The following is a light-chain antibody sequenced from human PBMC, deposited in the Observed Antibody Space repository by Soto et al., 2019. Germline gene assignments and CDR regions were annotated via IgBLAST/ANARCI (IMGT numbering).Light chain of an antibody. CDR1: QSVDND. Sequence: EIVMTQSPATLSVSPGDRATLSCRASQSVDNDLAWYQQKPGQPPRLLIYDASTRATGIPARFSGSQSGTESTLTISSLLSEDFAVYSCQQYNNWPLTFGGGTKVDIK. CDR3: QQYNNWPLT. CDR2: DAS. J-gene: IGKJ4*01. V-gene: IGKV3D-15*01.